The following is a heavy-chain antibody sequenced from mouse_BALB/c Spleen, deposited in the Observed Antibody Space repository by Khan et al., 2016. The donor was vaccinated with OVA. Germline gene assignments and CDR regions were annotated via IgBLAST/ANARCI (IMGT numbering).Heavy chain of an antibody. V-gene: IGHV1-87*01. CDR1: GYTFTSYW. CDR2: IYPGDGDT. CDR3: ASWIPYYYAMDY. J-gene: IGHJ4*01. Sequence: QVRLQQSGAELARPGASVKLSCKASGYTFTSYWMQWVKQRPGQGLEWIGAIYPGDGDTRYTQKFKGKATLTADKSSSTAYMQLSSLASEDSAVYYCASWIPYYYAMDYWGQGTSVTVSS.